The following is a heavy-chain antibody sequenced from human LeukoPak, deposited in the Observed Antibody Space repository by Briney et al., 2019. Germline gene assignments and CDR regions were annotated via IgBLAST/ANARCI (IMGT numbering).Heavy chain of an antibody. CDR1: GFTFSSYG. J-gene: IGHJ4*02. CDR2: IRYDGSNK. D-gene: IGHD6-19*01. Sequence: PGGSLRLSCAASGFTFSSYGMHWVRQAPGKGLEWVAFIRYDGSNKYYADSVEGRFTISRDNSKNTLYLQMNSLRAEDTAVYYCAKDPPPYSSGWSPLDYWGQGTLVTVSS. CDR3: AKDPPPYSSGWSPLDY. V-gene: IGHV3-30*02.